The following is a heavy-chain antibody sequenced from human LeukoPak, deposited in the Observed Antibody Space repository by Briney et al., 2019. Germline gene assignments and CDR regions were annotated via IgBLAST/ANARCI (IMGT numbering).Heavy chain of an antibody. V-gene: IGHV3-9*03. CDR2: ISWNSGSI. D-gene: IGHD3-22*01. CDR1: GFTFSNYG. CDR3: AKGQGVYYDSSGYFLDY. Sequence: GGSLRLSCAASGFTFSNYGMSWVRQAPGKGLEWVSGISWNSGSIVYADSVKGRFTISRDNAKNSLYLQMNSLRAEDMALYYCAKGQGVYYDSSGYFLDYWGQGTLVTVSS. J-gene: IGHJ4*02.